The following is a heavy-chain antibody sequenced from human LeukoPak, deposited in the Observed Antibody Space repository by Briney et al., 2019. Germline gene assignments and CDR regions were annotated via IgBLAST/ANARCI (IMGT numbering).Heavy chain of an antibody. CDR3: ASFGYSSGWYSDY. CDR2: ISSSSSYI. Sequence: PGGSLRLSCAASGFTFSSYSMNWVRQAPGKGLEWVSSISSSSSYIYYADSVKGRFTIPRDNAKNSLYLQMNSLRAEDTAVYYCASFGYSSGWYSDYWGQGTLVTVSS. J-gene: IGHJ4*02. V-gene: IGHV3-21*01. D-gene: IGHD6-19*01. CDR1: GFTFSSYS.